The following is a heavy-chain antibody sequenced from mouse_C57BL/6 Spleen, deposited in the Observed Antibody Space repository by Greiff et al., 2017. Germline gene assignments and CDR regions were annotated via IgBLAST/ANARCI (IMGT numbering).Heavy chain of an antibody. CDR3: ASRRSSYCYDRAYFDV. CDR1: GYAFSSSW. V-gene: IGHV1-82*01. J-gene: IGHJ1*03. CDR2: IYPGDGDT. Sequence: QLQQSGPELVKPGASVKISCKASGYAFSSSWMNWVKQRPGKGLEWIGRIYPGDGDTNYNGKFKGKATLTADKSSSTAYMQLSSLTSEDSAVYFCASRRSSYCYDRAYFDVWGTGTTVTVSS. D-gene: IGHD2-9*01.